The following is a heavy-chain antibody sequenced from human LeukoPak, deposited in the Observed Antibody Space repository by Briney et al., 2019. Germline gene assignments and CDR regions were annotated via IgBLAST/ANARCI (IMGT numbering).Heavy chain of an antibody. J-gene: IGHJ4*02. CDR3: ARALRYRRFPFDY. D-gene: IGHD1-26*01. CDR2: IYYSGST. V-gene: IGHV4-59*01. Sequence: SETLSLTCAVSGGSISSYYWSWIRQPPGKGLEWIGYIYYSGSTNYNPSLKSRVTISVDTSKNQFSLKLSSVTAADTAVYYCARALRYRRFPFDYWGQGTLVTASS. CDR1: GGSISSYY.